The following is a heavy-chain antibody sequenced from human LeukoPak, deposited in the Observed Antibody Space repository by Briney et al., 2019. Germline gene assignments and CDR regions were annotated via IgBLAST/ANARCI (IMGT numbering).Heavy chain of an antibody. Sequence: PGGSLRLSCAASGFTFSNAWMSWVRQVPGKGLEWVGRIKSKTDDGTTDYAAPVIGRFNISRDDSKNTLYQQMNSLKSEDTALYYCTTGGLWYVDYWGQGILVTVSS. D-gene: IGHD6-13*01. CDR2: IKSKTDDGTT. J-gene: IGHJ4*02. CDR3: TTGGLWYVDY. V-gene: IGHV3-15*01. CDR1: GFTFSNAW.